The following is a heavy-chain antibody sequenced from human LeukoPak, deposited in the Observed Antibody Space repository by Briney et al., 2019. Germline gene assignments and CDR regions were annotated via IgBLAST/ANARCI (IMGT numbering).Heavy chain of an antibody. J-gene: IGHJ4*02. CDR2: INAGNGNT. D-gene: IGHD3-22*01. Sequence: ASVKVSCKASGYTFTSYAMHWVRQAPGQRLEWMGWINAGNGNTKYSQKFQGRVTITRDTSASTAYMELSSLRSEDTAVYYRARWSSGYYFDYWGQGTLVTVSS. V-gene: IGHV1-3*01. CDR3: ARWSSGYYFDY. CDR1: GYTFTSYA.